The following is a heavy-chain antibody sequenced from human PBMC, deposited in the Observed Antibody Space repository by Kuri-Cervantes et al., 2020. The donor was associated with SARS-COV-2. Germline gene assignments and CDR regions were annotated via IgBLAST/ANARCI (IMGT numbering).Heavy chain of an antibody. J-gene: IGHJ6*03. CDR3: AKGKGSYYYYMYV. CDR1: GFTFSSYG. Sequence: GGSLRLSCAASGFTFSSYGMHWVRQAPGKGLEWVAVIWYGGSNKYYADSVKCRFTISRDNSKNTLYLQMNSLRAEDTAVYYCAKGKGSYYYYMYVWGKGTTVTVSS. CDR2: IWYGGSNK. V-gene: IGHV3-30*02.